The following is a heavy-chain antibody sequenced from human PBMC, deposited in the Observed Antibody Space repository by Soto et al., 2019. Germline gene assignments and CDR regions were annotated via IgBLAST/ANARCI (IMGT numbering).Heavy chain of an antibody. CDR2: ISYDGSNK. J-gene: IGHJ6*02. V-gene: IGHV3-30*18. Sequence: QVQLVESGGGEVQPGRSLRLSCAASGFTFSSYGMHWVRQAPGKGLEWVAVISYDGSNKYYADSVKGRFTISRDNSKNTLYLQMNSLRAEDTAVYYCAKGDRYSGYDYYYYYGMDVWGQGTTVTVSS. D-gene: IGHD5-12*01. CDR3: AKGDRYSGYDYYYYYGMDV. CDR1: GFTFSSYG.